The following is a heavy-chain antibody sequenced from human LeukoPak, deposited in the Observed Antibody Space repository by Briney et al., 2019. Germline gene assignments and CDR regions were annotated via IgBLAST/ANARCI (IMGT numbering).Heavy chain of an antibody. CDR3: ARDGGKRVVNWFDP. CDR2: ISYDGSNK. V-gene: IGHV3-30-3*01. CDR1: GFTFSSYA. Sequence: GGSLRLSCAASGFTFSSYAMHWVRQAPGKGLEWVAVISYDGSNKYYADSVKGRFTISRDNSKNTLYLQMNSLRAEDTAVYYCARDGGKRVVNWFDPWGQGTLVTVSS. J-gene: IGHJ5*02.